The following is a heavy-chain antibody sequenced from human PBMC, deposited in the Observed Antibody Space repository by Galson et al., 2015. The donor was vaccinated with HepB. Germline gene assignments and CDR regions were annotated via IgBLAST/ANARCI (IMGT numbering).Heavy chain of an antibody. CDR2: ISGSGGST. Sequence: SLRLSCAASGFTFSSYAMSWVRQAPGKGLEWVSAISGSGGSTYYADSVKGRFTISRDHSKNTLYLQMNSLRAEDTAVYYCAKDPSIVLMVYAIHGGMDVWGQGTTVTVSS. J-gene: IGHJ6*02. D-gene: IGHD2-8*01. CDR1: GFTFSSYA. V-gene: IGHV3-23*01. CDR3: AKDPSIVLMVYAIHGGMDV.